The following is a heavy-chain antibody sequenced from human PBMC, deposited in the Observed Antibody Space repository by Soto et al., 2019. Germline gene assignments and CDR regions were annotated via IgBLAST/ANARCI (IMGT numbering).Heavy chain of an antibody. CDR1: GFTFSSYW. CDR2: IKQDGSEK. Sequence: EVQLVESGGGLVQPGGSLRLSCAASGFTFSSYWMSWVRQAPGKGLEWVANIKQDGSEKYYVDSVKGRFTISRDNAKNSLYLQMNSLRAEDTAVYYCARATTSSSWFYYYYMDVWGKGTTVTVSS. CDR3: ARATTSSSWFYYYYMDV. D-gene: IGHD6-13*01. J-gene: IGHJ6*03. V-gene: IGHV3-7*01.